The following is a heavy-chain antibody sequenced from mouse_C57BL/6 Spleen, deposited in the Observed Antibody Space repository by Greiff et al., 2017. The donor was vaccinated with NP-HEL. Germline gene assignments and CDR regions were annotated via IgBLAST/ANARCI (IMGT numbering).Heavy chain of an antibody. CDR2: ISDGGSYT. V-gene: IGHV5-4*03. CDR3: ARAPYYGNYYYYAMDY. CDR1: GFTFSSYA. D-gene: IGHD2-10*01. J-gene: IGHJ4*01. Sequence: EVKLEESGGGLVKPGGSLKLSCAASGFTFSSYAMSWVRQTPEKRLEWVATISDGGSYTYYPDNVKGRFTISRDNAKNNLYLQMSHLKSEDTAMYYCARAPYYGNYYYYAMDYWGQGTSVTVSS.